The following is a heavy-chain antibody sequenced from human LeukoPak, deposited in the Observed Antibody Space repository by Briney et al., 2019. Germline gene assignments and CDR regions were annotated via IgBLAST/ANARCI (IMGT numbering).Heavy chain of an antibody. Sequence: GGSLRLSCAASEFTFSSYEMNWVRQAPGKGLEWVSYISGSGNTIYYADSVKGRFTISRDNAKYSLYLQMNSLRAEDTAVYYCARIPDYYYDSSGYVAWGQGTLVTVSS. V-gene: IGHV3-48*03. CDR1: EFTFSSYE. CDR2: ISGSGNTI. J-gene: IGHJ5*02. D-gene: IGHD3-22*01. CDR3: ARIPDYYYDSSGYVA.